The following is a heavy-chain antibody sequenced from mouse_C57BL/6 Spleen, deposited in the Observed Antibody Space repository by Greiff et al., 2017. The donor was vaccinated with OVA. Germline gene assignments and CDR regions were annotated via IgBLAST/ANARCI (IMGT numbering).Heavy chain of an antibody. Sequence: VQLQQSGPVLVKPGASVKMSCKASGYTFTDYYMNWVKQSHGKSLEWIGVINPYNGGTSYNQKFKGKATLTVDKSSSTAYMELNSLTSEDSAVYYCARWGTTVVAHFDYWGQGTTLTVSS. D-gene: IGHD1-1*01. CDR3: ARWGTTVVAHFDY. CDR2: INPYNGGT. V-gene: IGHV1-19*01. CDR1: GYTFTDYY. J-gene: IGHJ2*01.